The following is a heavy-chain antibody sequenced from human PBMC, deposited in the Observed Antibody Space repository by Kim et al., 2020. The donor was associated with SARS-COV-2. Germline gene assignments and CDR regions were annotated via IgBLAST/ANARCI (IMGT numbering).Heavy chain of an antibody. D-gene: IGHD2-2*01. V-gene: IGHV3-21*01. J-gene: IGHJ6*03. Sequence: GGSLRLSCAASGFTFSSCSMNWVRQAPGKGLEWVSSISSSSGYIYYADSVKGRFTISRDNAKNSLYLQMNSLRAEDTAVYYCSRDSGSSVPYYYYYMDVCGKGTTVSVSS. CDR3: SRDSGSSVPYYYYYMDV. CDR2: ISSSSGYI. CDR1: GFTFSSCS.